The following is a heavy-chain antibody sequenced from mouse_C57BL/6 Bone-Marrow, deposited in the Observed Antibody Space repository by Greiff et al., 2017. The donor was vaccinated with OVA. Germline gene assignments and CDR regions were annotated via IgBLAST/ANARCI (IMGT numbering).Heavy chain of an antibody. D-gene: IGHD2-14*01. V-gene: IGHV5-6*01. Sequence: EVKLMESGGDLVKPGGSLKLSCAASGFTFSSYGMSWVRQTPDKRLEWVATISSGGSYTYYPDSVKGRFTISRDNAKNTLYLQMSSLKSEATAMYYCARHRGVLLDYWGQGTTLTVSS. CDR2: ISSGGSYT. CDR1: GFTFSSYG. J-gene: IGHJ2*01. CDR3: ARHRGVLLDY.